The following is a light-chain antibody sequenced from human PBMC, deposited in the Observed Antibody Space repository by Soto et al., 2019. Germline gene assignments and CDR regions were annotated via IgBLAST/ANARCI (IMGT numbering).Light chain of an antibody. J-gene: IGKJ5*01. CDR1: QTFRNL. CDR3: QQRNMWPIT. V-gene: IGKV3-11*01. Sequence: EIVLTQSPVTLSLSPGERATLSCRANQTFRNLLAWYQQKPGQPPRLLIYDGYYRATDTPPRFSGSGSGTDFTLTISSLEPEDSAVYYCQQRNMWPITFGQGTRLEIK. CDR2: DGY.